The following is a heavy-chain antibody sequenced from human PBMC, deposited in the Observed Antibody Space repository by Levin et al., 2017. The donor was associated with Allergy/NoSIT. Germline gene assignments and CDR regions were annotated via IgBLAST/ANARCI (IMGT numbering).Heavy chain of an antibody. CDR1: GFTFDDYA. V-gene: IGHV3-9*01. J-gene: IGHJ6*02. CDR2: ISWNSGSI. D-gene: IGHD5-18*01. CDR3: AKSTDTAMVSYGMDV. Sequence: SLKISCAASGFTFDDYAMHWVRQAPGKGLEWVSGISWNSGSIGYADSVKGRFTISRDNAKNSLYLQMNSLRAEDTALYYCAKSTDTAMVSYGMDVWGQGTTVTVSS.